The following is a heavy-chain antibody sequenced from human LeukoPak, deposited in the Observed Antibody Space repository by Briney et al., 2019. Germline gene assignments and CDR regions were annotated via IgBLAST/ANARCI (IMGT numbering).Heavy chain of an antibody. CDR3: AKTQWKVGATDYFDY. V-gene: IGHV3-23*01. CDR2: INDRGDER. CDR1: GFAFNNYA. Sequence: PGGSLRLSCAASGFAFNNYAMTWVRQAPGKGLEWVSNINDRGDERHYADSVKGRSTISRDNSKNTLFLQMDSLRAEDTAVYYCAKTQWKVGATDYFDYWGQGILVTVSS. J-gene: IGHJ4*02. D-gene: IGHD1-26*01.